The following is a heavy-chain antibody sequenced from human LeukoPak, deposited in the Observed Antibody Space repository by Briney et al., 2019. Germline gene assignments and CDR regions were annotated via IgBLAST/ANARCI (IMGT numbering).Heavy chain of an antibody. V-gene: IGHV3-48*03. Sequence: PGGSLRLSCAAPGFTFSSYETNWVREAPGKGLEWVSYISSSGSTIYYADSVKGRFTISRDNAKNSLYLQMNSLRAEDTAVYYCARGKVFWSGYGYCFDYWGQGTLVTVSS. J-gene: IGHJ4*02. CDR1: GFTFSSYE. CDR3: ARGKVFWSGYGYCFDY. CDR2: ISSSGSTI. D-gene: IGHD3-3*01.